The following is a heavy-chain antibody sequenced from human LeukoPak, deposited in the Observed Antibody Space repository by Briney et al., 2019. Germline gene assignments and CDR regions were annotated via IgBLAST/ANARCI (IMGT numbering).Heavy chain of an antibody. CDR2: ISGSGGST. D-gene: IGHD6-6*01. Sequence: SGGSLRLSCAASGFTFSSYAMSWVRQAPGKGLEWVSAISGSGGSTYYADSVKGRFTISRDNAKNSLYLQMNSLRAEDTAVYYCARDFHTEYSSSENFDYWGQGTLVTVSS. V-gene: IGHV3-23*01. CDR3: ARDFHTEYSSSENFDY. CDR1: GFTFSSYA. J-gene: IGHJ4*02.